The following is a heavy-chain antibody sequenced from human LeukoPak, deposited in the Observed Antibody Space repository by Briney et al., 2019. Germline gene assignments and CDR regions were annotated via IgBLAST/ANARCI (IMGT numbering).Heavy chain of an antibody. D-gene: IGHD6-13*01. CDR3: ARDNAGYSRSQDGFDP. CDR2: ISSSSSYI. V-gene: IGHV3-21*01. J-gene: IGHJ5*02. CDR1: GFTFSSYS. Sequence: PGGSLRLSCATSGFTFSSYSMNWVRQAPGKGLEWVSSISSSSSYIYYADSVKGRFTISRDNAKNSLYLQMNSLRAEDTAVYYCARDNAGYSRSQDGFDPWGQGTLVTVSS.